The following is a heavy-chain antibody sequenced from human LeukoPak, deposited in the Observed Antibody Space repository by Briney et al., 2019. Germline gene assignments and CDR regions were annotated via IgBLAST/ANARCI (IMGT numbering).Heavy chain of an antibody. CDR1: GYTFTSYA. D-gene: IGHD6-19*01. CDR3: ARVVAVAGTVGYYYYYYMDV. CDR2: INTNTGNP. V-gene: IGHV7-4-1*02. J-gene: IGHJ6*03. Sequence: GASVKVSCKASGYTFTSYAMNWVRQAPGQGLEWMGWINTNTGNPTYAQGFTGRFVFSLDTSVSTAYLQISSLKAEDTAVYYCARVVAVAGTVGYYYYYYMDVWGKGTTVTVSS.